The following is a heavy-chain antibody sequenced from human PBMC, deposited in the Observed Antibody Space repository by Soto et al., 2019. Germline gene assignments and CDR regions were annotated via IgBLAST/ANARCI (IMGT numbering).Heavy chain of an antibody. CDR3: PRGPWAYNWNYVALYYYYGMDV. J-gene: IGHJ6*02. V-gene: IGHV4-34*01. CDR2: INHSGST. D-gene: IGHD1-7*01. CDR1: GGSFSGYY. Sequence: SETLSVTCAVYGGSFSGYYWSWIRQPPGKRLEWIGEINHSGSTNYNPSLKSRVTISVDTSKNQFSLKPSSVTAADTAVYYCPRGPWAYNWNYVALYYYYGMDVWGQGTTVTAP.